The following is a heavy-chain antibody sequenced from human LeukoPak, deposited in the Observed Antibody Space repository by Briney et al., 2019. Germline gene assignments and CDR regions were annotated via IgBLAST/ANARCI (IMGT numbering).Heavy chain of an antibody. V-gene: IGHV4-34*01. CDR1: GGSFSGYY. CDR2: INHSGST. Sequence: SETLSLTCAVYGGSFSGYYWSWIRQPPGKGLEWIGEINHSGSTNYNPSLKSRVTISADTSKNQFSLKLNSVTAADTAVYYCARGRWLRSAFDYWGQGTLVTVSS. J-gene: IGHJ4*02. CDR3: ARGRWLRSAFDY. D-gene: IGHD5-12*01.